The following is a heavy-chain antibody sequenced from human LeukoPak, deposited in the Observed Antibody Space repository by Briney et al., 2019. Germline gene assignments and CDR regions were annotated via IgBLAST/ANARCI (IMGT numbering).Heavy chain of an antibody. D-gene: IGHD7-27*01. CDR2: IIPILGIA. V-gene: IGHV1-69*04. J-gene: IGHJ4*02. CDR3: ASLTGENDY. CDR1: GYTFTSYG. Sequence: ASVKVSCKASGYTFTSYGISWVRQAPGQGLEWMGRIIPILGIANYAQKFQGRVTITADKSTSTAYMELSSLRSEDTAVYYCASLTGENDYWGQGTLVTVSS.